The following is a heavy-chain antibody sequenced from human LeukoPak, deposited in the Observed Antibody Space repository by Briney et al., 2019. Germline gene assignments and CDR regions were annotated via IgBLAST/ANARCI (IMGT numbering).Heavy chain of an antibody. CDR1: GFTVSSNH. CDR3: ARVGYSNRNYYYYGLDV. Sequence: QSGGSLRLSCAASGFTVSSNHMSWVRQGPGKVLEWVSAIYSGGSTYHADSVKGRFTISKDNSKNTLYLQMNTLRAEDAAVYYCARVGYSNRNYYYYGLDVWGQGTTVTVSS. V-gene: IGHV3-53*01. J-gene: IGHJ6*02. D-gene: IGHD6-13*01. CDR2: IYSGGST.